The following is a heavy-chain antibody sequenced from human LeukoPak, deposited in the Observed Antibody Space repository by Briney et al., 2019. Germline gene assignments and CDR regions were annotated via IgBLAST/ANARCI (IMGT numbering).Heavy chain of an antibody. CDR1: GYTFTGFY. J-gene: IGHJ5*02. V-gene: IGHV1-2*02. D-gene: IGHD2-2*01. Sequence: GASVKVSCKASGYTFTGFYIHWLRQAPGQGLEWMGWMNPNSGDANYAPKFQGRVTMTRDTSISTAYMELSSLRFDDTAVYYCARGHCGSATCQRNWFDPWSQGSLVTVSS. CDR3: ARGHCGSATCQRNWFDP. CDR2: MNPNSGDA.